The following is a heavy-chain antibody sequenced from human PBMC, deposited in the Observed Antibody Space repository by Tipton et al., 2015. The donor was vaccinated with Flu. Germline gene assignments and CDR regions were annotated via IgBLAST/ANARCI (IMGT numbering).Heavy chain of an antibody. CDR3: ARLSYYDVDLKNFYFEY. Sequence: TLSLTCTVSGSSISGFSWSWIRQPPGKGLEWIGSIYYSGTTYYSPSLTSRVAISLDTSTNQFSLKLSSVTAADTAVYHCARLSYYDVDLKNFYFEYWGQGTLVTVAT. V-gene: IGHV4-59*05. CDR1: GSSISGFS. CDR2: IYYSGTT. J-gene: IGHJ4*02. D-gene: IGHD3-10*02.